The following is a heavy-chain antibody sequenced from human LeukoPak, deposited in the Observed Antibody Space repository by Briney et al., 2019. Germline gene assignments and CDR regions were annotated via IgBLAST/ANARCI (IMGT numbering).Heavy chain of an antibody. J-gene: IGHJ4*02. D-gene: IGHD3-10*01. V-gene: IGHV3-53*01. CDR1: GFTVSSNY. CDR3: ARDTPSSGSDY. Sequence: GGSLRLSCAASGFTVSSNYMSWVRQAPGKGLEWVSVIYSGGSTYYADSVKGRFTISRDNSKNTVNLQMNSLRPEDTAVYYCARDTPSSGSDYWGQGTQVTVSS. CDR2: IYSGGST.